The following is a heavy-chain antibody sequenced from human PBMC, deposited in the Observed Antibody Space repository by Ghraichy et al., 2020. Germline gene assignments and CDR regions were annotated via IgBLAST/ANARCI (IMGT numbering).Heavy chain of an antibody. CDR2: ISSSGSTI. CDR1: GFTFSDYY. V-gene: IGHV3-11*01. D-gene: IGHD2-2*01. Sequence: GESLHISCAASGFTFSDYYMSWIRQAPGKGLEWVSYISSSGSTIYYADSVKGRFTISRDNAKNSLYLQMNSLRAEDTAVYYCARDPSTSQEEINWFDPWGQGTLVTVSS. CDR3: ARDPSTSQEEINWFDP. J-gene: IGHJ5*02.